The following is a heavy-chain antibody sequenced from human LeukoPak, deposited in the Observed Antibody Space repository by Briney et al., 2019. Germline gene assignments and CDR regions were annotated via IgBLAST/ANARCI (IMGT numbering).Heavy chain of an antibody. CDR1: GFTFSDYY. D-gene: IGHD1-1*01. CDR2: ISGSSTHT. V-gene: IGHV3-11*05. J-gene: IGHJ6*02. Sequence: PGGSLRLSCAASGFTFSDYYMSWIRQAPGKGLEWVSYISGSSTHTNYADSVKGRFTISRDNAKKSLYLQMNSLRAADTAVYYCAKVGASFYYGMDVWGQGTTVTVSS. CDR3: AKVGASFYYGMDV.